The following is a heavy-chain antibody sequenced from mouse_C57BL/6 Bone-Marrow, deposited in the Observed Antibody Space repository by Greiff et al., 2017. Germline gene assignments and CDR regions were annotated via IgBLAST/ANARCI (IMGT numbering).Heavy chain of an antibody. J-gene: IGHJ2*01. Sequence: QVQLQQPGAELVKPGASVKMSCKASGYTFTSYCITWVKQRPGQGLEWIGDIYPGSGSTNYNEKFKSKATLTVDTSSTTAYMQLSSLTSEDSAVYYCAREDYYGSSFDYWGQGTTLTVSS. CDR2: IYPGSGST. V-gene: IGHV1-55*01. D-gene: IGHD1-1*01. CDR1: GYTFTSYC. CDR3: AREDYYGSSFDY.